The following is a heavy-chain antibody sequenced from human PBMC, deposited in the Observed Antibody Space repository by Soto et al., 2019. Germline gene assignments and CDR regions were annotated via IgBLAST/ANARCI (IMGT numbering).Heavy chain of an antibody. J-gene: IGHJ6*02. D-gene: IGHD3-9*01. CDR1: GYTFTSYA. CDR3: ARDPAYDILTNYYYGMDV. Sequence: GASVKVSCKASGYTFTSYAMHWVRQAPGQRLEWMGWINAGNGNTKYSQKFQGRVTITRDTSASTAYMELSSLRSEDTAVYYCARDPAYDILTNYYYGMDVWGQGTTVTVSS. V-gene: IGHV1-3*01. CDR2: INAGNGNT.